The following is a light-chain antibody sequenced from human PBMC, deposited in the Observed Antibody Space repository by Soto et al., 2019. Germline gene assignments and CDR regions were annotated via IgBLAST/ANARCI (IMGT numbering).Light chain of an antibody. Sequence: AIQMTQSPSSLSASVGDRVIITCRASQGIRNDLDWYQQKPGKAPKLLIYTASSLQSDVPSRISGSDSGTDFTLTISSLQPEDVATYYCLQDNNFPYTFGQGTKLEIK. J-gene: IGKJ2*01. V-gene: IGKV1-6*01. CDR2: TAS. CDR3: LQDNNFPYT. CDR1: QGIRND.